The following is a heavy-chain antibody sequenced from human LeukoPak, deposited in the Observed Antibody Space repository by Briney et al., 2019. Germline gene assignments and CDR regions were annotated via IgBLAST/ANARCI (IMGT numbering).Heavy chain of an antibody. CDR1: GGSISSSSYY. Sequence: KPSETLSLTCTVSGGSISSSSYYWGWIRQPPGKGLEWIGSIYYSGSTNYNPSLKSRVTISVDTSRNQLSLKLTSVTAADTAVYYCARATDSNGWLFDYWGQGTLVTVSS. CDR3: ARATDSNGWLFDY. CDR2: IYYSGST. V-gene: IGHV4-39*07. D-gene: IGHD6-19*01. J-gene: IGHJ4*02.